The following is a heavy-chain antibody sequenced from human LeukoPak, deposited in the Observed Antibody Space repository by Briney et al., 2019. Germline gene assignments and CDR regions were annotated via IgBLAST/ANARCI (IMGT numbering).Heavy chain of an antibody. D-gene: IGHD6-19*01. J-gene: IGHJ4*02. CDR3: ARDLASSSGWFD. CDR1: GYTFTGYY. CDR2: INPNSGGT. V-gene: IGHV1-2*02. Sequence: ASVKVSCKASGYTFTGYYIHWVRQAPGQGLEWMGWINPNSGGTNYAQKFQGRVTMTRDTSISTAYMELSRLRSDDTAVYYCARDLASSSGWFDWGQGTLVTVSS.